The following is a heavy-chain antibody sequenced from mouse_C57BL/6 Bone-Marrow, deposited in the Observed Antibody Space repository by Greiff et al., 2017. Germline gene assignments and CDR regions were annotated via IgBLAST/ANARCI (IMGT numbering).Heavy chain of an antibody. Sequence: EVQRVESGGDLVKPGGSLKLSCAASGFTFSSYGMSWVRQTPDKRLEWVATISSGGSYTYYPDSVKGRFTISRDNAKNTLYLQMSSLKSEDTAMYYCARLYWYFDVWGTGTTVTVSS. CDR3: ARLYWYFDV. CDR2: ISSGGSYT. V-gene: IGHV5-6*01. J-gene: IGHJ1*03. CDR1: GFTFSSYG.